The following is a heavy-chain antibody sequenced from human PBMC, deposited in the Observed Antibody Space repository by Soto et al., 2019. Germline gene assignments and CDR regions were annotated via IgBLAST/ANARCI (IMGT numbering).Heavy chain of an antibody. J-gene: IGHJ6*02. CDR2: LSFDGIVK. CDR1: GFSFSSFG. Sequence: QVQLVESGGGVVQPGTSLRLSCAASGFSFSSFGMHWVRQAPGKGLEWVAALSFDGIVKHYADSVQGRFTISRDNSKNTVYLQMNSLSPVDSAVYSCAKEGGWELLPRHGMDVWGQGTTVTVSS. V-gene: IGHV3-30*18. D-gene: IGHD1-26*01. CDR3: AKEGGWELLPRHGMDV.